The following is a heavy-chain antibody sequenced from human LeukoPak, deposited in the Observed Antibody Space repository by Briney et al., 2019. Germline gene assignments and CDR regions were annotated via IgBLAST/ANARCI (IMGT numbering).Heavy chain of an antibody. V-gene: IGHV3-11*01. J-gene: IGHJ4*02. CDR1: GFPFRDYY. CDR3: ARVSVSGFDCSRSSCQFYFAY. CDR2: ISSSGSAI. D-gene: IGHD2-2*01. Sequence: GALVLSFAAPGFPFRDYYMGWIRQAPGKGMEWVSYISSSGSAINYTDSMKGRFTISSDNAKNSLYLQMNSLRADDTAVYYCARVSVSGFDCSRSSCQFYFAYWGQGTLVTVSS.